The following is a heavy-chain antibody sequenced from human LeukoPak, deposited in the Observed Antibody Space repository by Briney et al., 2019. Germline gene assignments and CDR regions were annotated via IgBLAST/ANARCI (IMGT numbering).Heavy chain of an antibody. CDR2: INPDGSIR. CDR3: VRAARVGGALQY. D-gene: IGHD1-26*01. CDR1: GLTFSTYW. J-gene: IGHJ4*02. Sequence: PGGSLRLSCAASGLTFSTYWMHWVRQPPGKGLAWVARINPDGSIRTYADSVQGRVTISRDTAKDTLFLQVNSLRADDTAVYYCVRAARVGGALQYWGQGTLVTVSS. V-gene: IGHV3-74*03.